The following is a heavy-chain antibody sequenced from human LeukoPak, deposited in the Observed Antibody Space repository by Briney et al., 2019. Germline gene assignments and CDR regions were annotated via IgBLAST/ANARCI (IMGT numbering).Heavy chain of an antibody. CDR3: AKDDGGYDLRSRYYYGMDV. J-gene: IGHJ6*02. Sequence: PGRSLRLSCAASGFTFSSYGMHWVRQAPGKGLEWVAVISYDGSNKYYADSVKGRFTISRDNSKNTLYLQMNSLRAEDTAVYYCAKDDGGYDLRSRYYYGMDVWGQGTTVTVSS. CDR1: GFTFSSYG. D-gene: IGHD5-12*01. CDR2: ISYDGSNK. V-gene: IGHV3-30*18.